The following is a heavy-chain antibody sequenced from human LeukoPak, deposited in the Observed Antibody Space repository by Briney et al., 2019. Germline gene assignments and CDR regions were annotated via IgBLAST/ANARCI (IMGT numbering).Heavy chain of an antibody. CDR3: ARVRSGVIINYYYYYMDV. CDR1: GGSISSSSYY. CDR2: LFYSGST. Sequence: PSETLSLTCTVSGGSISSSSYYWGWIRQPPGKGLEWIAYLFYSGSTYYNPSLKSRVTISVDTSNNQFSLKLSSVTAADTAVYYCARVRSGVIINYYYYYMDVWGKGTTVTVSS. J-gene: IGHJ6*03. V-gene: IGHV4-39*01. D-gene: IGHD3-3*01.